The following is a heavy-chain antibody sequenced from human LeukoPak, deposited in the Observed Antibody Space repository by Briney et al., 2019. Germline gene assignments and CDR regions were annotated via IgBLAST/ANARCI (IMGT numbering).Heavy chain of an antibody. CDR1: GYTFTGYY. CDR2: INPNSGGT. Sequence: ASVKVSCKASGYTFTGYYMHWVRQAPGQGLEWMGWINPNSGGTNYAQKFQGRVTMTRDTSISTAYMELSRLRSDDTAVYHCARGYCSGGSCYSGDYWGQGTLVTVSS. D-gene: IGHD2-15*01. J-gene: IGHJ4*02. V-gene: IGHV1-2*02. CDR3: ARGYCSGGSCYSGDY.